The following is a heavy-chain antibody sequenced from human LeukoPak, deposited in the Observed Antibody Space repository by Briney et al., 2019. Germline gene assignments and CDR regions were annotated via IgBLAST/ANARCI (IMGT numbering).Heavy chain of an antibody. CDR2: IYTSGST. D-gene: IGHD3-9*01. V-gene: IGHV4-4*07. J-gene: IGHJ3*02. Sequence: SETLSLTCTVSGGSISSYYWSWIRQPAGKGLEWLGRIYTSGSTDYNPSLKSRVTMSVDTSKNQFSLKLSSVTAADTAVYYCARVARYYDILTGYYLGAFDIWGQGTMVTVSS. CDR3: ARVARYYDILTGYYLGAFDI. CDR1: GGSISSYY.